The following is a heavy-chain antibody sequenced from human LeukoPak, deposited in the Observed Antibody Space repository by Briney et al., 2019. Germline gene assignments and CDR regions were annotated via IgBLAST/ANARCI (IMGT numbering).Heavy chain of an antibody. CDR2: VIDSGKDT. Sequence: GGSLRLSCAASGFTFSRNAMTWVRQAPGMGLEWVSSVIDSGKDTYYAGSVKGRFTISRDNSKYRLFLQMDSLRADDTAIYYCAKDHFGPYSYVEYWGQGTLVTVSS. CDR1: GFTFSRNA. J-gene: IGHJ4*02. CDR3: AKDHFGPYSYVEY. V-gene: IGHV3-23*01. D-gene: IGHD5-18*01.